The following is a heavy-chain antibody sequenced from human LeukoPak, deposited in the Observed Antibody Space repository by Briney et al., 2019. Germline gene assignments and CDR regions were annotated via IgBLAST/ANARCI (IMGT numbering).Heavy chain of an antibody. CDR3: ARDATVSDAFDI. V-gene: IGHV3-30-3*01. Sequence: PGGSLRLSCAASGFTFSTYAMHWVRQAPGKGLEWLALISYDGSNKYYPDSVRGRFTISRDDPKNTLYLQMNSLRAEDTAVYYCARDATVSDAFDIWGQGTMVTVSS. J-gene: IGHJ3*02. CDR2: ISYDGSNK. CDR1: GFTFSTYA. D-gene: IGHD4-11*01.